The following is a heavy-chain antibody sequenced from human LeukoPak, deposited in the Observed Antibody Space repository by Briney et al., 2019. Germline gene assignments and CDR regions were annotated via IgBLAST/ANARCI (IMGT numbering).Heavy chain of an antibody. CDR2: SNTNSGGT. J-gene: IGHJ5*02. CDR1: EYTFTRYY. Sequence: ASVKVSGKASEYTFTRYYIHGVRQAPGQGLGGRGWSNTNSGGTNYAQKFQGRVPMTRDTPIRTAYMEVSRLRSDDTAVYYCAREFLDFGGSCYLWGQGTLVTVSS. V-gene: IGHV1-2*02. D-gene: IGHD2-15*01. CDR3: AREFLDFGGSCYL.